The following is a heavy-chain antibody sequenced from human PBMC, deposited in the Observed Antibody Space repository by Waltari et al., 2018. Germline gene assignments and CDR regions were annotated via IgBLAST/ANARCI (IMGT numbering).Heavy chain of an antibody. CDR3: AREIAVAGEGAFDI. CDR2: IKSKTDGGTT. V-gene: IGHV3-15*01. J-gene: IGHJ3*02. Sequence: EVQLVESGGGLVKPGGSLRLSCAASGFTFSNAWMSWVRQAPGKGLEWVGRIKSKTDGGTTDYAAPVKGRFTISRDDSKNTLYLQMNSLRAEDTAVYYCAREIAVAGEGAFDIWGQGTMVTVSS. D-gene: IGHD6-19*01. CDR1: GFTFSNAW.